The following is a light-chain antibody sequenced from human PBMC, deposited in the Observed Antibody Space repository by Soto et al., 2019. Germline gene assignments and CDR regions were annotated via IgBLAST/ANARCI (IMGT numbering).Light chain of an antibody. CDR1: SSDVGVYNY. CDR3: QSYDTSLSAWV. CDR2: EVT. V-gene: IGLV2-8*01. J-gene: IGLJ3*02. Sequence: QSALTQPPSASGSPGQSVTISCTGTSSDVGVYNYVSWYQQHPGKAPKLMIYEVTKRPSGVPDRFSGSKSGNTASLTVSGLQAEDEADYYCQSYDTSLSAWVFGGGTKLTVL.